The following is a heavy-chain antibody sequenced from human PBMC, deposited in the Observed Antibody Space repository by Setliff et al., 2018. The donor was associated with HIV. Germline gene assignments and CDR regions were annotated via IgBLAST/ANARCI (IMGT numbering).Heavy chain of an antibody. Sequence: SVKVSCKSSGGTSKTFAISWVRQAPGQGLEWMGGIIPMFGTANYEQKFQGRFTITADESTSTVYMELSSLRSEDTAVYFCARDSRDIVVVIAPEPEPYYYYGMDVWGEGTTVTVSS. V-gene: IGHV1-69*13. CDR2: IIPMFGTA. J-gene: IGHJ6*04. CDR1: GGTSKTFA. D-gene: IGHD2-15*01. CDR3: ARDSRDIVVVIAPEPEPYYYYGMDV.